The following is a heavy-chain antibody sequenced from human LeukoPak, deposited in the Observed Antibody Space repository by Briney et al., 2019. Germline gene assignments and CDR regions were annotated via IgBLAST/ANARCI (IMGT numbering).Heavy chain of an antibody. CDR2: IYYSGST. CDR3: AASGYYGDAFDI. J-gene: IGHJ3*02. D-gene: IGHD3-22*01. V-gene: IGHV4-59*01. Sequence: WIGYIYYSGSTNYNPSLKSRVTISVDTSKNQFSLKLSSVTAADTAVYYCAASGYYGDAFDIWGQGTMVTVSS.